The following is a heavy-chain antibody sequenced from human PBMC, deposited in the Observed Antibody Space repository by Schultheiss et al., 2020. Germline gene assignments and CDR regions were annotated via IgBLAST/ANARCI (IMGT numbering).Heavy chain of an antibody. Sequence: GGSLRLSCAASGFTFSSYAMSWVRQAPGKGLEWVSAISGSGGSTYYADSVKGRFTISRDNAKNSLYLQMNSLRAEDTAVYYCARDLGELIWVGYFDYWGQGTLVTVSS. D-gene: IGHD3-10*01. J-gene: IGHJ4*02. CDR3: ARDLGELIWVGYFDY. CDR1: GFTFSSYA. CDR2: ISGSGGST. V-gene: IGHV3-23*01.